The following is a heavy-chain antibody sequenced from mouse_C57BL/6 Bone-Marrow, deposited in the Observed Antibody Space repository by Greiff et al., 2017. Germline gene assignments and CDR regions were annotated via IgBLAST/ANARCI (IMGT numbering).Heavy chain of an antibody. J-gene: IGHJ3*01. CDR3: ARSLLRSSWFAY. Sequence: QVQLKESGPGILQSSQTLSLTCSFSGFSLSTSGMGVSWIRQPSGKGLEWLAHIYWDDDKRYNPSLKSRLTISKDTSRNQVFLKITSMDTADTATYYCARSLLRSSWFAYWGQGTLVTVSA. V-gene: IGHV8-12*01. CDR1: GFSLSTSGMG. CDR2: IYWDDDK. D-gene: IGHD1-2*01.